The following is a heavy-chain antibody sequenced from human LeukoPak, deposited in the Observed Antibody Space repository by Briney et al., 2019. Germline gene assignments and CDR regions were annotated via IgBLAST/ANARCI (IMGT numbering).Heavy chain of an antibody. D-gene: IGHD1-1*01. V-gene: IGHV1-18*01. CDR3: ARDGSRKIDY. Sequence: GASVKVSCKASGYTFTSYGSSWVRQAPGEELEWMGWISAYNGDTKYARKLQGRVTMTTDTSTSTAYMEMRSLSSDDTAVYYCARDGSRKIDYWGQGTLVTVSS. CDR2: ISAYNGDT. J-gene: IGHJ4*02. CDR1: GYTFTSYG.